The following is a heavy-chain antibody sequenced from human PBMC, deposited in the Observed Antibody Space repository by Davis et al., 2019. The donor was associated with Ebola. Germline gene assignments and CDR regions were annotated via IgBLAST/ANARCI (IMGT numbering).Heavy chain of an antibody. CDR3: ARDAEWISAFSK. J-gene: IGHJ4*02. V-gene: IGHV3-74*01. CDR2: INGDGSST. D-gene: IGHD3-3*01. Sequence: GESLKISCAASGFTFSSYWIRWVRQAPGKGLVWVSRINGDGSSTNYADSLKGRFTISSDNAKNTLYLQMNSLSVEDTAVYYCARDAEWISAFSKWGQGTLVTVSS. CDR1: GFTFSSYW.